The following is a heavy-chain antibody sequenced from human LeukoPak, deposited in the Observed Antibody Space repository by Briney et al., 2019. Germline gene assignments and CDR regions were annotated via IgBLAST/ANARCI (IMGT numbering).Heavy chain of an antibody. V-gene: IGHV3-33*01. Sequence: GGSLRLSCAASGFTFSNYGLHWVRQAPGKGLEWLAVMRFDGNHKYYAHYVQGRFTISRDNSKSMLYLQMNSLRAEDTAVYYCARDITGDPPPYYFDYWGQGSLDTVSS. D-gene: IGHD7-27*01. CDR2: MRFDGNHK. CDR3: ARDITGDPPPYYFDY. J-gene: IGHJ4*02. CDR1: GFTFSNYG.